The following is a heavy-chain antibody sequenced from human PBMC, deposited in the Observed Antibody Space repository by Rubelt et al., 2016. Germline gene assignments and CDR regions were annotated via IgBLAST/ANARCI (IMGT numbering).Heavy chain of an antibody. Sequence: QVQLVQSGAEVKKPGASVKVSCKVSGYTPTEFSMHWVRQAPGKGLEWMGGFDPEDVEPIHAQKFRGRVTRTEDTSTDTAYMELRSLRSDDTAVYYCARVGALAARKIYYLDYWGQGTLVTVSS. D-gene: IGHD6-6*01. V-gene: IGHV1-24*01. CDR1: GYTPTEFS. CDR2: FDPEDVEP. J-gene: IGHJ4*02. CDR3: ARVGALAARKIYYLDY.